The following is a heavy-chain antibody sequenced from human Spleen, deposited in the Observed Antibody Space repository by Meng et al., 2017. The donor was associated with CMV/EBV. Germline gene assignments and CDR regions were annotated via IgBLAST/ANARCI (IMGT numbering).Heavy chain of an antibody. J-gene: IGHJ5*02. V-gene: IGHV4-39*01. CDR2: IYYSGST. Sequence: SMSSGSYYCGCIRQPPGKGLEWIESIYYSGSTYYNPSLKSRVTISVDTSKNQFSLKLSAVTAADTAVYYCARLRAGMPRQTGWFDPWGQGTLVTVSS. D-gene: IGHD2-2*01. CDR3: ARLRAGMPRQTGWFDP. CDR1: SMSSGSYY.